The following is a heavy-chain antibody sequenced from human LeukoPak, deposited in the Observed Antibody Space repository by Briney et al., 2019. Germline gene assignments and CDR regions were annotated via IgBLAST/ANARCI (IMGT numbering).Heavy chain of an antibody. J-gene: IGHJ4*02. CDR3: ARTGSWYYYFDY. V-gene: IGHV4-34*01. Sequence: SETLSLTCAVYGGSFSGYYWSWIRQPPGKGLEWIVEINHSGSTNYNPSLKSRVTISVDTSKNQFSLKLSSVTAADTAVYYCARTGSWYYYFDYWGQGALVTVSS. CDR1: GGSFSGYY. D-gene: IGHD6-13*01. CDR2: INHSGST.